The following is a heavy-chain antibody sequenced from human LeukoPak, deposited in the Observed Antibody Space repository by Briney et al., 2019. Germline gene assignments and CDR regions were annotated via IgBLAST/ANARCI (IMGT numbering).Heavy chain of an antibody. V-gene: IGHV4-39*01. J-gene: IGHJ4*02. Sequence: SETLSLTCTVSGGSISSSGYFWGWIRQPPGKGLEWIGSIYYIGSTCYNPSLKSRVTISVDTSKNQFSLKLSSVTAADTAVYYCARLEYSGSYYVGYYFDYWGQGTLVTVSS. CDR2: IYYIGST. CDR3: ARLEYSGSYYVGYYFDY. CDR1: GGSISSSGYF. D-gene: IGHD1-26*01.